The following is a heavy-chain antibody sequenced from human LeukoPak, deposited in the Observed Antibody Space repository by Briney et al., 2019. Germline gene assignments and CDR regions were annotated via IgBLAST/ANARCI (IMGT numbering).Heavy chain of an antibody. CDR3: ARGPGLRFLEWLPQYYFDY. Sequence: GASVKVSCKASGYTFTGYYMHWVRQAPGQGLEWMVWLIPNSGGTNYAQKFQGRVTMTRDTSISTAYMELSRLRSDDTAVYYCARGPGLRFLEWLPQYYFDYWGQGTLVTVSS. CDR1: GYTFTGYY. CDR2: LIPNSGGT. J-gene: IGHJ4*02. V-gene: IGHV1-2*02. D-gene: IGHD3-3*01.